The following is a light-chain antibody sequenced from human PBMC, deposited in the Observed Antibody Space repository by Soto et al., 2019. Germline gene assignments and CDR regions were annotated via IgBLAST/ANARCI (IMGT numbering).Light chain of an antibody. Sequence: DIQMTQSPSTLSASVGDRVTITCRASQTISSWLAWYQQKPGKAPKLLIYKASTLESGVPSRFSGSGSGTDFPLTVTSLQPEDFATYYCQQYSFYATFGQGTKVEI. CDR2: KAS. CDR3: QQYSFYAT. J-gene: IGKJ1*01. V-gene: IGKV1-5*03. CDR1: QTISSW.